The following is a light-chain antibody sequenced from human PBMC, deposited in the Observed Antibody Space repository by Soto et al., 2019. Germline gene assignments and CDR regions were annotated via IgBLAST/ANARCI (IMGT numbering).Light chain of an antibody. Sequence: DIVMTQTPLSSPVILGQPASISFRSSQRLVHSDGNTYLSCLQQRPGQPARLLIYKVSKRFSGVPDRFSGSGAGTDFTLKSRRVEAEGVGVYDCTQVTQFLTFGGGTKVDIK. V-gene: IGKV2-24*01. CDR2: KVS. CDR3: TQVTQFLT. CDR1: QRLVHSDGNTY. J-gene: IGKJ4*01.